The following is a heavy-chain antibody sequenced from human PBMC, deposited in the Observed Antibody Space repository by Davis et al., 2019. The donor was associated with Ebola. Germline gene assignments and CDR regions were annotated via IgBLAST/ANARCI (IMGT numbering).Heavy chain of an antibody. D-gene: IGHD2-15*01. CDR2: IKQDGSEK. CDR1: GFTFSSYW. J-gene: IGHJ4*02. V-gene: IGHV3-7*01. Sequence: GESLKISCAASGFTFSSYWMSWVRQAPGKGLEWVANIKQDGSEKYYVDSVKGRFTISRDNAKNSLYLQMNSLRAEDTAVYYCAKGRVVVAASNYFDYWGQGTLVTVSS. CDR3: AKGRVVVAASNYFDY.